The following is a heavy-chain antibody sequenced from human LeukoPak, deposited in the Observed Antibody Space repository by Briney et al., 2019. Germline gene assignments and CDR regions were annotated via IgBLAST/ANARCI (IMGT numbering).Heavy chain of an antibody. D-gene: IGHD1-1*01. Sequence: SETLSLTCTVSGDSVSGVYWSWIRQPPGKGLEWIGYVYYSGDTNYNPSLKSRVTMSLDTSKNQVSLRLSSVTAADTAVYYCARPKTGAGDAFDIWGQGTMVTVSS. CDR3: ARPKTGAGDAFDI. J-gene: IGHJ3*02. CDR1: GDSVSGVY. CDR2: VYYSGDT. V-gene: IGHV4-59*08.